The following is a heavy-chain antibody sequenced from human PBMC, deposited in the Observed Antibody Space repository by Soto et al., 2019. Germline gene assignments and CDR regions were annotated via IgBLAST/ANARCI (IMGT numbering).Heavy chain of an antibody. CDR1: GDSITRSTYY. Sequence: SETLSLTCSLSGDSITRSTYYWSWIRQPPGKGLEWIGYIYYSGSTNYNPSLKSRVTISVDTSKNQFSLKLSSVTAADTAVYYCARTYYYGSGSLYYFDYWGQGTLVTVSS. D-gene: IGHD3-10*01. CDR2: IYYSGST. V-gene: IGHV4-61*01. J-gene: IGHJ4*02. CDR3: ARTYYYGSGSLYYFDY.